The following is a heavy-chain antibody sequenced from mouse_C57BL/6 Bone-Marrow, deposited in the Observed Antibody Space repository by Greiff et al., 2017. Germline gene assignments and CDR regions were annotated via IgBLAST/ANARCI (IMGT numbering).Heavy chain of an antibody. CDR2: IDPSDSYT. J-gene: IGHJ3*01. Sequence: QVQLQQPGAELVMPGASVKLSCKASGYTFTSYWMNWVKQRPGQGLEWIGEIDPSDSYTNYNQKFKAKSTLTVDKSSSTAYMQLSSLTSVDSAVYYGASGGDGSSILFAYWGQGTLVTVSA. V-gene: IGHV1-69*01. D-gene: IGHD1-1*01. CDR3: ASGGDGSSILFAY. CDR1: GYTFTSYW.